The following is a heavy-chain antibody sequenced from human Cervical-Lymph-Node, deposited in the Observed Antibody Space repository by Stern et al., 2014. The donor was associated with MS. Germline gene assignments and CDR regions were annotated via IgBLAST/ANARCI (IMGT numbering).Heavy chain of an antibody. D-gene: IGHD4-17*01. V-gene: IGHV1-46*02. CDR2: INPSGGST. CDR1: GYTFHRYY. Sequence: VQLVQYGAEVTKPGASVKLSCEASGYTFHRYYINWVRQAPGQGLEWMGMINPSGGSTNYAQKFQDRVTMTRDTSTSTVYMGLSSLRSDDTATYYCARDAHGDSFDYWGQGSLVTVSS. J-gene: IGHJ4*02. CDR3: ARDAHGDSFDY.